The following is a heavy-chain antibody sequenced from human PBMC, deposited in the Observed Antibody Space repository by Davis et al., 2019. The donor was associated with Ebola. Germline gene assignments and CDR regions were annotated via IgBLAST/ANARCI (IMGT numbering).Heavy chain of an antibody. V-gene: IGHV3-74*01. CDR2: IDPDGSRV. CDR3: ATLSYGMDV. Sequence: HTGGSLRLSCAASGFTFRSYYMHWVRQVPGKGLVWVSVIDPDGSRVSYADSVKGRFTISRDNAKDTVYLQMNSLRAEDTAEYYCATLSYGMDVWGQGTTVTVSS. J-gene: IGHJ6*02. CDR1: GFTFRSYY.